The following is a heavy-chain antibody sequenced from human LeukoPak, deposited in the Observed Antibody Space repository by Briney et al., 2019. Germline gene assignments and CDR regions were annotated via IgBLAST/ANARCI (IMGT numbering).Heavy chain of an antibody. Sequence: GGSLRLSCAASTFTFSSFSMNWVRQAPGKGLEWVSSISTSSGYIYYADSVRGLFTISRDNAKSSLYLQMNSLRAEDTAVYYCARGSKPYGMDVWGQGTTVTVSS. J-gene: IGHJ6*02. V-gene: IGHV3-21*01. CDR1: TFTFSSFS. CDR3: ARGSKPYGMDV. CDR2: ISTSSGYI.